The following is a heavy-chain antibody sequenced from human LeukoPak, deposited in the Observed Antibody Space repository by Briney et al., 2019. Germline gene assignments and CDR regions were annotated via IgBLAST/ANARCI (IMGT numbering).Heavy chain of an antibody. J-gene: IGHJ4*02. CDR1: GFTFSSYA. V-gene: IGHV3-7*01. CDR2: IKQDGSEK. Sequence: GGSLRLSCAASGFTFSSYAMSWVRQAPGKGLEWVANIKQDGSEKYYVDSVKGRFTISRDNAKNSLYLQMNSLRAEDTAVYYCARDRGYDILTGYPPPDYWGQGTLVTVSS. D-gene: IGHD3-9*01. CDR3: ARDRGYDILTGYPPPDY.